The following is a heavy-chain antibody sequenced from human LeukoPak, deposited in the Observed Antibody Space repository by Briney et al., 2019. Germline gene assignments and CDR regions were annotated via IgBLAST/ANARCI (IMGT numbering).Heavy chain of an antibody. D-gene: IGHD1-14*01. Sequence: GGSLRLSCAASGFTFSRYAMSWVRQAPGKGLEWVSGISGSGGTTEYADSVKGRFTISRDNSKDTLYLQMNSLRAEDTAVYYCALKTGFDYWGQGTLVTVSS. CDR3: ALKTGFDY. V-gene: IGHV3-23*01. CDR1: GFTFSRYA. CDR2: ISGSGGTT. J-gene: IGHJ4*02.